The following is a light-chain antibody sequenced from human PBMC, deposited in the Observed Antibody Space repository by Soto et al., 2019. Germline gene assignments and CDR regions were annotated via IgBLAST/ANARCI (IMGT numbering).Light chain of an antibody. CDR1: QSFSTW. CDR3: QLYNSYT. J-gene: IGKJ2*01. Sequence: DIQMTQTPSTLSASVGDRVTITCRASQSFSTWLAWYQQKPGKAPKLLIFDASSLERGVPSRFSGSGSGTEFTLTISSLQPGDFATYYCQLYNSYTFGQGTKLEI. CDR2: DAS. V-gene: IGKV1-5*01.